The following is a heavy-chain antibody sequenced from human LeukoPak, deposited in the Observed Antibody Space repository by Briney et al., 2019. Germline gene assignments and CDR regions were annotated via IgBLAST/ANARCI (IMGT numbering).Heavy chain of an antibody. CDR3: AKKAVGTSTGGPFDY. V-gene: IGHV3-23*01. J-gene: IGHJ4*02. D-gene: IGHD1-26*01. CDR1: GFTFSTYS. CDR2: ISDSGSST. Sequence: PGGSLRLSCAPSGFTFSTYSMNWVRQAPGKGLEWVSAISDSGSSTYYADSVKGRFTISRDNSKNTLYLQMNSLKAEDTAVYYCAKKAVGTSTGGPFDYWGQRTLVIVSS.